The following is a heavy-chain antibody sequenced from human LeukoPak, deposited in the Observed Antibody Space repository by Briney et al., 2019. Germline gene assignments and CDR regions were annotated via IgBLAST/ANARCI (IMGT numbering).Heavy chain of an antibody. CDR2: INHSGST. J-gene: IGHJ4*02. Sequence: PSETLSLTCAVYGGSFSGYYWSWIRQPPGKGLEWIGEINHSGSTNYNPSLKSRVTISVDTSKNQFSLKLSSVTAADTAVYYYARDVDYGDYVFDYWGQGTLVTVSS. V-gene: IGHV4-34*01. CDR3: ARDVDYGDYVFDY. D-gene: IGHD4-17*01. CDR1: GGSFSGYY.